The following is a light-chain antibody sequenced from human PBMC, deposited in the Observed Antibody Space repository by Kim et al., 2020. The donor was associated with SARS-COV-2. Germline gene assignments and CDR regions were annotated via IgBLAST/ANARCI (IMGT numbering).Light chain of an antibody. CDR3: QSADSSGTYWV. CDR1: ALPKQY. V-gene: IGLV3-25*03. J-gene: IGLJ3*02. Sequence: PGQTARITCSGEALPKQYAYSYQQKTGQAPVLVIYKDSERPSGIPERFSGASSVTTVTLTISGVHAEDEADYYCQSADSSGTYWVFGGGTQLTVL. CDR2: KDS.